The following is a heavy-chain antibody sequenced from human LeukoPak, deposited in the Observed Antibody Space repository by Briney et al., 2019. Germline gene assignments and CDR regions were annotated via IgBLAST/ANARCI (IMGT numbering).Heavy chain of an antibody. V-gene: IGHV1-69*05. CDR2: IIPIFGTA. Sequence: SVKVSCKASGGTFSSYAISWVRQAPGQGLEWMGRIIPIFGTANYAQKFQGRVTITTDESTSTAYMELSSLRSEDTAVYYCARSAGNRKQWLDEYYFDYWGQGTLVTVSS. CDR1: GGTFSSYA. D-gene: IGHD6-19*01. CDR3: ARSAGNRKQWLDEYYFDY. J-gene: IGHJ4*02.